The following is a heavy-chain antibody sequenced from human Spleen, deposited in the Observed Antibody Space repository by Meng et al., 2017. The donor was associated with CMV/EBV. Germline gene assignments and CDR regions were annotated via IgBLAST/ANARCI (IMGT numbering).Heavy chain of an antibody. Sequence: GTFSSYAISWVRQAPGQGLEWMGGIIPIFGTANYAQKFQGRVTITTDESTSTAYMELSSLRSEDTAVYYCARGGPYYYDSSGYYFDYWGQGTLVTVSS. CDR3: ARGGPYYYDSSGYYFDY. V-gene: IGHV1-69*05. CDR2: IIPIFGTA. D-gene: IGHD3-22*01. CDR1: GTFSSYA. J-gene: IGHJ4*02.